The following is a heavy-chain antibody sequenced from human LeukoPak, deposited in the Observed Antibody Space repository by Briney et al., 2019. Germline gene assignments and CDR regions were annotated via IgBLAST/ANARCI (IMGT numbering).Heavy chain of an antibody. D-gene: IGHD3-10*01. CDR3: AREDALRGVLDS. V-gene: IGHV1-2*02. CDR1: GYIFTGYY. Sequence: ASVKVSCKATGYIFTGYYMHWARQAPGQGLEWMGWINPSSGDTRFAEKFQGRVTMTGDTSISTAYMDLSRLTSDDTAIYYCAREDALRGVLDSWGQGTLVIVSS. CDR2: INPSSGDT. J-gene: IGHJ4*02.